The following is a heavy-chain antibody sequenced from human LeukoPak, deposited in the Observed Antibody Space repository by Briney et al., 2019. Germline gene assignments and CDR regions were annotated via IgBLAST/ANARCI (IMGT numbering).Heavy chain of an antibody. J-gene: IGHJ4*02. CDR3: ARGRKLGAPTYFFDY. V-gene: IGHV3-23*01. Sequence: QSGVSLRLSCAASGFTFSTYAMNWVRQAPGQGLEWVSGISGSGDNTYYADSARGRFTISRDKSKSTVYLQMNSLGVEDTAIYYCARGRKLGAPTYFFDYWGQGTLVTVSS. CDR2: ISGSGDNT. D-gene: IGHD1-26*01. CDR1: GFTFSTYA.